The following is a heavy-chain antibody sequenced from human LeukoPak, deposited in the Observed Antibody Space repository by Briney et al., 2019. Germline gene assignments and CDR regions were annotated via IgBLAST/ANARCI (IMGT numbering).Heavy chain of an antibody. CDR3: ARGGGLAVATQNWFDP. CDR2: IIPFFGTT. Sequence: ASVKVSCKASGGTFSKYLINWVRQAPGQGLEWMGGIIPFFGTTIYAQTFQGRVTITADNSTSTAYMDLSSLRSEDTAVYYCARGGGLAVATQNWFDPWGQGTLVTVSS. V-gene: IGHV1-69*06. D-gene: IGHD6-19*01. CDR1: GGTFSKYL. J-gene: IGHJ5*02.